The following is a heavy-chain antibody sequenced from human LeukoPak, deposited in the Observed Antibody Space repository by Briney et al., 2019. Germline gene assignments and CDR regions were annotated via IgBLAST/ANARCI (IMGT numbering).Heavy chain of an antibody. V-gene: IGHV3-15*07. CDR3: STLLH. J-gene: IGHJ4*02. CDR1: GFTFTNAW. Sequence: PGGSLRLSCAASGFTFTNAWMNWVRQAPGKGLEWVGRIKSNSDGGTTDYAAPVKGRFTISRDDSKHTVYLQMDSLKIEDTAVYYCSTLLHWGQGALATVSS. CDR2: IKSNSDGGTT.